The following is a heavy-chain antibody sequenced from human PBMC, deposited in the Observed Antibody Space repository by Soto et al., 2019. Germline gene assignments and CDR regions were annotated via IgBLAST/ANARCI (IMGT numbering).Heavy chain of an antibody. J-gene: IGHJ5*02. V-gene: IGHV4-31*03. CDR2: IYYSGST. CDR3: AREVLLWFGELLLGYNWFDP. D-gene: IGHD3-10*01. Sequence: SLTCTVSGGSISSGGYYWSWIRQHPGKGLEWIGYIYYSGSTYYNPSLKSRVTISVDTSKNQFSLKLSSVTAADTAVYYCAREVLLWFGELLLGYNWFDPWGQGTLVTVSS. CDR1: GGSISSGGYY.